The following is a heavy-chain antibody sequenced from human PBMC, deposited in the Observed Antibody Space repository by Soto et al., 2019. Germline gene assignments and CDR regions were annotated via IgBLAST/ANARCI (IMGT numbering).Heavy chain of an antibody. V-gene: IGHV4-34*01. CDR1: GGSVSGYY. Sequence: SETLSITCAVYGGSVSGYYWSWIRQPPGKGLEWIGEINHSGSTNYNPSLKSRVTISVDTSKNQFSLKLSSVTAADTAVYYCARRNHGNPKGNWFDPWGQGTLVTVSS. CDR2: INHSGST. D-gene: IGHD4-17*01. CDR3: ARRNHGNPKGNWFDP. J-gene: IGHJ5*02.